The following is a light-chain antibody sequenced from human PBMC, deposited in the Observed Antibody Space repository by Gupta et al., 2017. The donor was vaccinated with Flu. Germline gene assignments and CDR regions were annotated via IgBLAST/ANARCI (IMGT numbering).Light chain of an antibody. J-gene: IGKJ4*01. CDR3: QQSDSTPIT. CDR1: QRISSY. Sequence: PSSLSASVGDRVTITCRASQRISSYLNWYQQKPGKAPKLLIYAASSLQSGVPSRFSGSGSGTDFTLTISRLQPEDFATYYCQQSDSTPITFGRGTKVEIK. V-gene: IGKV1-39*01. CDR2: AAS.